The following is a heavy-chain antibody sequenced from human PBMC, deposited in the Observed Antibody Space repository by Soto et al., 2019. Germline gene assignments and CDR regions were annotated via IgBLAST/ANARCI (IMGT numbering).Heavy chain of an antibody. V-gene: IGHV3-53*01. CDR1: GFTVSSKY. D-gene: IGHD6-19*01. CDR3: VQTTGWPGFDF. J-gene: IGHJ4*02. CDR2: IYGGGTT. Sequence: EVQLVESRGGLIQPGGSLRLSCAASGFTVSSKYMTWVRQAPGKGLEWVSVIYGGGTTYYADSVKGRFTISRDNSKNTLYLQMNSLRAEDTAVYYCVQTTGWPGFDFWGQGTLVTVSS.